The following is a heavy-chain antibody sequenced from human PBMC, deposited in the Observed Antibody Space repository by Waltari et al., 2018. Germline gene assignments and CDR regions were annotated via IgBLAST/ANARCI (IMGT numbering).Heavy chain of an antibody. CDR3: AREQMYSSSSDYYYYMDV. Sequence: QVQLQESGPGLMKPSETLSLTCTVSGGSISPYAWSWIRQPAGKGLELIGRVYTSGITNNNPALKTRVTLSVDTSKNQCSLKLSSVTAADTAVYYCAREQMYSSSSDYYYYMDVWGKGTTVTIS. CDR2: VYTSGIT. D-gene: IGHD6-6*01. V-gene: IGHV4-4*07. CDR1: GGSISPYA. J-gene: IGHJ6*03.